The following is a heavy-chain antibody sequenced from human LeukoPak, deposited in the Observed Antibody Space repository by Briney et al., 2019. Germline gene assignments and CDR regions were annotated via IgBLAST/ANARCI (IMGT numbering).Heavy chain of an antibody. D-gene: IGHD3-3*01. CDR2: IYYSGST. CDR1: GGSISSHY. CDR3: ARENYDFWSGPIRGWFDP. Sequence: PSETLCLTCTVSGGSISSHYWSWIRQPPGKGLEWIGYIYYSGSTNYNPSLKSRVTISVDTSKNQFSLKLSSVTAADTAVYYCARENYDFWSGPIRGWFDPWGQGTLVTVSS. V-gene: IGHV4-59*11. J-gene: IGHJ5*02.